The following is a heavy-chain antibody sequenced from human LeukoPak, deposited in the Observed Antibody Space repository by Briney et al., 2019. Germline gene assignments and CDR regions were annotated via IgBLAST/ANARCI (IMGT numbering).Heavy chain of an antibody. CDR2: INPSGGST. V-gene: IGHV1-46*01. CDR1: GYTFTSYY. D-gene: IGHD1-14*01. J-gene: IGHJ3*02. CDR3: ARALRKRTPTSGAFDI. Sequence: ASVKVSCKASGYTFTSYYMHWVRQAPGQGPEWMGIINPSGGSTSYAQKFQGRVTMTRDMSTSTVYMELSSLRSEDTAVYYCARALRKRTPTSGAFDIWGQGTMVTVSS.